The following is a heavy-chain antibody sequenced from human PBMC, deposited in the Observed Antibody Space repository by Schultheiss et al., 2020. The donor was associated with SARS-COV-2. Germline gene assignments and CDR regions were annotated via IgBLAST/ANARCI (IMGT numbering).Heavy chain of an antibody. Sequence: GGSLRLSCAASGFTFSSYAMHWVRQAPGKGLEWVAVISYDGSNKYYADSVKGRFTISRDNSKNTLYLQMNSLRAEDTAVYYCAKDVNLIYCSSTSCYVDYWGQGTLVTVSS. CDR3: AKDVNLIYCSSTSCYVDY. CDR2: ISYDGSNK. J-gene: IGHJ4*02. CDR1: GFTFSSYA. D-gene: IGHD2-2*01. V-gene: IGHV3-30-3*01.